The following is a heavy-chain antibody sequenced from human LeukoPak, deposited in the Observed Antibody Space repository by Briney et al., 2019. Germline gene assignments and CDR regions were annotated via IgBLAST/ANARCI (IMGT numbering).Heavy chain of an antibody. CDR1: GFTVSSNY. D-gene: IGHD6-6*01. Sequence: PGGSLRLSCAASGFTVSSNYMSWVRQAPGKGLEWVSVIYSGGSTYYADSVKGRFTISRDNSKNTLYLQMNSLRAEDTAVYYCARDYVKRYSSSSSSFDYWGQGTLVTVSS. CDR3: ARDYVKRYSSSSSSFDY. CDR2: IYSGGST. J-gene: IGHJ4*02. V-gene: IGHV3-53*01.